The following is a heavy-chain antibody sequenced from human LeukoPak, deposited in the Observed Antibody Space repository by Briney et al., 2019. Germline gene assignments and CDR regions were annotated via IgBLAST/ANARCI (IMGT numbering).Heavy chain of an antibody. CDR3: AREGGVYCTNGVCLRVTWFDP. CDR1: GYTFTGYY. CDR2: ISAYNGNT. J-gene: IGHJ5*02. D-gene: IGHD2-8*01. Sequence: GASVKVSCKASGYTFTGYYMHWVRQAPGQGLEWMGWISAYNGNTNYAQKLQGRVTMTTDTSTSTAYMELRSLRSDDTAVYYCAREGGVYCTNGVCLRVTWFDPWGQGTLVTVSS. V-gene: IGHV1-18*04.